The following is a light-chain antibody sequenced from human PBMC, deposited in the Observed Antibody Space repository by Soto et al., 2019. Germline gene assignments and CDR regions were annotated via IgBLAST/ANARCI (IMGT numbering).Light chain of an antibody. V-gene: IGLV2-23*02. J-gene: IGLJ1*01. CDR3: CSYAGSSTDV. Sequence: QSVLTQPASVSGSPGQSITISCTGTSSDVGSYNLVSWYQQHPAKAPKLMIYEVSKRPSGVSNRFSGSKSGNTASLTISGLQAEDEADYYCCSYAGSSTDVFGTGTKLTVL. CDR2: EVS. CDR1: SSDVGSYNL.